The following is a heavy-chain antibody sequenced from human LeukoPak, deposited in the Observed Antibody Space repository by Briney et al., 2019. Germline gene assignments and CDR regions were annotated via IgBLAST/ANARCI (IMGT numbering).Heavy chain of an antibody. CDR1: GFTFSSYS. CDR2: ISSSSSYV. J-gene: IGHJ4*02. V-gene: IGHV3-21*01. CDR3: ARDGNYYDSSGYGYYFDY. D-gene: IGHD3-22*01. Sequence: GGSLRLSCAASGFTFSSYSMNWVRQAPGKGLEWVSSISSSSSYVCYADSVKGRFTISRDNAKNSLYLQMNSLRAEDTAVYYCARDGNYYDSSGYGYYFDYWGQGTLVTVSS.